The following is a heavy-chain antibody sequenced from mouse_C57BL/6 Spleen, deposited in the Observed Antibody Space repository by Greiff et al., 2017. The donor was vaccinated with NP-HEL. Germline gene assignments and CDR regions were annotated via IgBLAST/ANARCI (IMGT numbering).Heavy chain of an antibody. J-gene: IGHJ3*01. CDR2: ISSGGSYT. V-gene: IGHV5-6*01. Sequence: VHLVESGGDLVKPGGSLQLSCAASGFTFSSYGMSWVRQTPDKRLEWVATISSGGSYTYYPDSVKGRFTISRDNAKYTLYLQMSSLKSEDTAMYYCARYSNAWFAYWGQGTLVTVSA. CDR1: GFTFSSYG. D-gene: IGHD2-5*01. CDR3: ARYSNAWFAY.